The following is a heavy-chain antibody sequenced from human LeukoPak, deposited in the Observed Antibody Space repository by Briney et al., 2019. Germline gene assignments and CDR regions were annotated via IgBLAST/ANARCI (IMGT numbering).Heavy chain of an antibody. Sequence: HPGRSLRLSCAASGFTFDDYAMHWVRQAPGNGLEWVSGISWNSGYIRYADSVKGRFTISRDNAKNSLYLQMNGLRAEDTALYYCAKCDSSGWHVLGFDTWGQGTMVTVSS. CDR2: ISWNSGYI. D-gene: IGHD6-19*01. CDR3: AKCDSSGWHVLGFDT. V-gene: IGHV3-9*01. J-gene: IGHJ3*02. CDR1: GFTFDDYA.